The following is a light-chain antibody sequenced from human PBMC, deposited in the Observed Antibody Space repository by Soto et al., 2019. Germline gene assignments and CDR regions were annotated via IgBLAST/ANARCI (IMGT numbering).Light chain of an antibody. CDR1: QIVSSY. Sequence: EIVLTQSASTLSLSPGERATLSCRASQIVSSYLAWYQQKPGQAPRLLIYAASNRAAGIPARFSGSGSGTDFTLTISSLEPEDFAIYYCQQRSNWPPITFGQGTRLEIK. CDR2: AAS. V-gene: IGKV3-11*01. CDR3: QQRSNWPPIT. J-gene: IGKJ5*01.